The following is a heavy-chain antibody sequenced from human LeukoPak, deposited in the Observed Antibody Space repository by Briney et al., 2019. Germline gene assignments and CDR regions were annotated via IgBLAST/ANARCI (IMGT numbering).Heavy chain of an antibody. Sequence: PGGSLRLSCAASGFIFSDTWMHWVRQAPGEGLVWVSRIRSDGSDTRYAESVKGRFTISRDNAKNTLYLQMNSLRAEDTAIYYCARDERLLSFLKWGQGTLVTVSS. V-gene: IGHV3-74*01. CDR3: ARDERLLSFLK. CDR2: IRSDGSDT. J-gene: IGHJ4*02. CDR1: GFIFSDTW. D-gene: IGHD3-3*01.